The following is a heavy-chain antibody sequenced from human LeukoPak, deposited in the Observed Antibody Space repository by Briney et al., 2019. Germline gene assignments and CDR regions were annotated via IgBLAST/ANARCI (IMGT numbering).Heavy chain of an antibody. J-gene: IGHJ3*02. CDR2: IIPIFGTA. Sequence: GASVKVSCKASGGTFSSYAISWVRQAPGQGLEWMGGIIPIFGTANYAQKFQGRVTITADKSTSTAYMELSRLTSDDTAVYYCARNIWFGESADAFDIWGQGTMVTVSS. CDR1: GGTFSSYA. CDR3: ARNIWFGESADAFDI. V-gene: IGHV1-69*06. D-gene: IGHD3-10*01.